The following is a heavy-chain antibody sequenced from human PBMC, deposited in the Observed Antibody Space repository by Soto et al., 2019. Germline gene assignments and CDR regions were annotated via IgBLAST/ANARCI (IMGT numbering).Heavy chain of an antibody. V-gene: IGHV3-7*01. J-gene: IGHJ6*02. CDR3: AIKTRGFSMDV. Sequence: EVQLVESGGGLVQPGGSLRLSCAASGFTFSAYWMSWVRQTPGKGLEWVANIKHDGSEKYYVDSVKGRFTISRDNAKNSLFLEMNSLRAEDTAVFYCAIKTRGFSMDVWGQGTTVTVSS. CDR2: IKHDGSEK. CDR1: GFTFSAYW.